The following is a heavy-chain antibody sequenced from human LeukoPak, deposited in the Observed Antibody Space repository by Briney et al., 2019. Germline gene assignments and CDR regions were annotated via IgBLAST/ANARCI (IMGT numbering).Heavy chain of an antibody. CDR1: GYTFTSYY. CDR3: ARGGDCYSCYFDY. Sequence: GASVKVSCKASGYTFTSYYMRWVRQAPGQGLEWMGWISGYNGNTNYAQKVQGRVTMTTDTSTSTAYMELRNLRSDDTAVYYCARGGDCYSCYFDYWGQGTLVTVSS. CDR2: ISGYNGNT. J-gene: IGHJ4*02. V-gene: IGHV1-18*04. D-gene: IGHD2-21*02.